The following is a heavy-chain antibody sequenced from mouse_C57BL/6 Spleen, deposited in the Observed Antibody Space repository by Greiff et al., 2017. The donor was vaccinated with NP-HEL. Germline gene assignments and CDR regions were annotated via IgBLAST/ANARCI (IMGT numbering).Heavy chain of an antibody. CDR2: FYPGSGSI. D-gene: IGHD1-1*01. Sequence: VQLQESGAELVKPGASVKLSCKASGYTFTEYTIHWVKQRSGQGLEWIGWFYPGSGSIKYNEKFKDKATLTADKSSSTVYMELSRLTSEDSAVYFCARHEAPFYYGSSYWYFDVWGTGTTVTVSS. J-gene: IGHJ1*03. CDR3: ARHEAPFYYGSSYWYFDV. CDR1: GYTFTEYT. V-gene: IGHV1-62-2*01.